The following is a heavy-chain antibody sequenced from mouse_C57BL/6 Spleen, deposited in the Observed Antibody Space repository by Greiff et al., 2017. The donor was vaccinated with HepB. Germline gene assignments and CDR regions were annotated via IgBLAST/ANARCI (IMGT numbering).Heavy chain of an antibody. J-gene: IGHJ1*03. CDR1: GYTFTDYN. D-gene: IGHD2-12*01. CDR2: INPNNGGT. CDR3: ARSYYSHWYFDV. V-gene: IGHV1-22*01. Sequence: EVQRVESGPELVKPGASVKMSCKASGYTFTDYNMHWVKQSPGKSLEWIGYINPNNGGTSYNQKFKGKATLTVNKSSSTAYMELRSLTSEDTAVYYCARSYYSHWYFDVWGTGTTVTVSS.